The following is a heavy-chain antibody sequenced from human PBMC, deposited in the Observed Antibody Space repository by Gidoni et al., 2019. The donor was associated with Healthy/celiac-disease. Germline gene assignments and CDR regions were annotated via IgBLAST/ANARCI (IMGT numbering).Heavy chain of an antibody. Sequence: EVQLVASGGGLVQPGGSLRLSCAASGFTVSRNYLSWVRQAPGKGLEWVSVIYSGGRTYYADAVKGRFTISRDNSKNTLYLQMNSLRAEDTAVYYCARDGGYYDFWSGYTAVYYYYYGMDVWGQGTTVTVSS. CDR2: IYSGGRT. CDR1: GFTVSRNY. J-gene: IGHJ6*02. V-gene: IGHV3-66*01. CDR3: ARDGGYYDFWSGYTAVYYYYYGMDV. D-gene: IGHD3-3*01.